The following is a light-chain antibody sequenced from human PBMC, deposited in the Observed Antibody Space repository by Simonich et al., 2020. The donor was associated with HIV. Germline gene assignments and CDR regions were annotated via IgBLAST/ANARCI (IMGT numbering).Light chain of an antibody. J-gene: IGKJ3*01. Sequence: DIQMTQSPSSLSASVGDRVTITCQASQDISDFLNWYQQKPGKAPKLLIYDASNLETGVPSRFSGSGSGTDFTFTISSLQPEDIATYYCQQYYSDPPTFGPGTKVDIK. CDR3: QQYYSDPPT. CDR1: QDISDF. CDR2: DAS. V-gene: IGKV1-33*01.